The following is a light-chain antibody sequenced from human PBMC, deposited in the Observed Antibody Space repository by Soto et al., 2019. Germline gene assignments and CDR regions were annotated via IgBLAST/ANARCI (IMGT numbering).Light chain of an antibody. J-gene: IGKJ5*01. CDR3: QQYGSSLIT. CDR1: QSVSSSY. CDR2: GAS. V-gene: IGKV3-20*01. Sequence: EIVFTQSPGTLSLSPGERATLSCRASQSVSSSYLAWYQQKPGQAPRLLIYGASSRATGIPDRFSGSGSGTDFTLTISRLEPEDFAVHYCQQYGSSLITFGQGTRLEIK.